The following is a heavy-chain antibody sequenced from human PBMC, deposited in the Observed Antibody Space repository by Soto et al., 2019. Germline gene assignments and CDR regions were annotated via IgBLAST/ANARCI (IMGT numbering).Heavy chain of an antibody. V-gene: IGHV1-2*04. J-gene: IGHJ3*02. CDR3: ARARPVYSSGWYGAFDI. CDR1: GYTFTGYY. D-gene: IGHD6-19*01. CDR2: INPNSGGT. Sequence: ASVKVSCKASGYTFTGYYMHWVRQAPGQGLEWMGWINPNSGGTNYAQKFQGWVTMTRDTSISTAYMELSRLRSDDTAVYYCARARPVYSSGWYGAFDIWGQGTTVTVSS.